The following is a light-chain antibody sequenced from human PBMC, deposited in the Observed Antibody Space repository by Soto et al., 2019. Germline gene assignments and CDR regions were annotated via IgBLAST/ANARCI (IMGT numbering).Light chain of an antibody. J-gene: IGKJ1*01. Sequence: DIQMTQSPSTLSASVGDRVRITCRASQTISTWLAWYQQKPGKAPKLLIYRASSLESGVPSRFSGSGSGTEFTLTISSLQPDDFATYYCQQYNTFSPWTFGQGTKVDIK. CDR3: QQYNTFSPWT. V-gene: IGKV1-5*03. CDR2: RAS. CDR1: QTISTW.